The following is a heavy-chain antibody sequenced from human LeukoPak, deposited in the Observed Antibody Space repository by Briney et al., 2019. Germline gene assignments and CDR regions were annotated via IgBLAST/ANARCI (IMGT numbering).Heavy chain of an antibody. CDR2: ISGSGGST. J-gene: IGHJ4*02. D-gene: IGHD5-18*01. V-gene: IGHV3-23*01. Sequence: GGSLRLSCAASGFTFSSYAMSWVRQAPGKGLEWVSAISGSGGSTYYADSVKGRFTISRDNSKKTLYLQMNSLRAEDTAVYYCAKKPLGYSYGPGYFDYWGQGTLVTVSS. CDR1: GFTFSSYA. CDR3: AKKPLGYSYGPGYFDY.